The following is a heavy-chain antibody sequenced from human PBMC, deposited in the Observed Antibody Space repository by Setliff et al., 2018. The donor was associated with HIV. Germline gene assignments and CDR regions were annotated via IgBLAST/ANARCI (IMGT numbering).Heavy chain of an antibody. CDR2: VSNGGDT. CDR3: ARATYTTLFGVLMGGGLQY. Sequence: SEPLSLTCAVSGGSTNNYYLTWIRQPPGKGLEWIGSVSNGGDTNYNPALKSRVSLSLDTSKTQFSLKLTSVTAADTAVYYCARATYTTLFGVLMGGGLQYWGPGTLVTVSS. CDR1: GGSTNNYY. D-gene: IGHD3-3*01. V-gene: IGHV4-59*01. J-gene: IGHJ4*02.